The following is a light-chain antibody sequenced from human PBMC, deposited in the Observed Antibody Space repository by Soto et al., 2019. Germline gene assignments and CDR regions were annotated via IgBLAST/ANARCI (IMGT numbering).Light chain of an antibody. Sequence: DIQMTQSPSTLSASVGDRVTITCRASQSISSWLAWYQQKPGKAPKLLIYKASSLESGVPSRFSGSGSGTEFTLTISSLQPDDFATYYCHQYSTYSRTCGPGTKVEIK. J-gene: IGKJ1*01. CDR1: QSISSW. CDR2: KAS. V-gene: IGKV1-5*03. CDR3: HQYSTYSRT.